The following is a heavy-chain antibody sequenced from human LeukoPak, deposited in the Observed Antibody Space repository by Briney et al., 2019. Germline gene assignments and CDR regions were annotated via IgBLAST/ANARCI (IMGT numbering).Heavy chain of an antibody. D-gene: IGHD3-3*01. Sequence: PSETLSLTCTVSGGSISSYYWSWIRQPPGKGLGWIGYIYYSGSTNYNPSLKSRVTISVDTSKNQFSLKLSSVTAADTAVYYCARNYYDFWSGYYSLDYWGQGTLVTVSS. V-gene: IGHV4-59*01. CDR2: IYYSGST. J-gene: IGHJ4*02. CDR1: GGSISSYY. CDR3: ARNYYDFWSGYYSLDY.